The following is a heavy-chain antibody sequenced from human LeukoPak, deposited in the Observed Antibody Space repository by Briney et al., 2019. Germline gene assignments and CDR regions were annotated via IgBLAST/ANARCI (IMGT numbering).Heavy chain of an antibody. CDR1: GFSLSTSGVG. CDR2: IYWDDDK. Sequence: SGPTLVKPTQTLTLTRTFSGFSLSTSGVGVGWIRQPPGKALEWLALIYWDDDKRYSPSVKSRLPITKDTSKNQVVLTMTNMDLVDTATYYCAHRDLVTPFDYWGQGTLVTVSS. CDR3: AHRDLVTPFDY. J-gene: IGHJ4*02. D-gene: IGHD3-9*01. V-gene: IGHV2-5*02.